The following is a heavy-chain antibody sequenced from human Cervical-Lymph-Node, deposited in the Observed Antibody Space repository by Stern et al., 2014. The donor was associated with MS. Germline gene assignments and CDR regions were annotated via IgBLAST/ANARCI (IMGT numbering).Heavy chain of an antibody. J-gene: IGHJ4*02. CDR1: GYRFSTFY. CDR2: SDPGSGAT. CDR3: ARIYCSGDECYHSFDT. D-gene: IGHD3-16*02. V-gene: IGHV1-2*06. Sequence: QVQLVQSGAEVKKPGASVKVSCKASGYRFSTFYLHWLRKPPGQGLHWIGRSDPGSGATNSSQTFQGRLTMTRDRSITTAYLELSGLRSDDTAVYYCARIYCSGDECYHSFDTWGQGTLVTVSS.